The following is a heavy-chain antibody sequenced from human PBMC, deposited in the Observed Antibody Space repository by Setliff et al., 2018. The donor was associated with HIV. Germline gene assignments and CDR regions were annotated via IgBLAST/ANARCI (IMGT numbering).Heavy chain of an antibody. D-gene: IGHD4-17*01. CDR1: GYSISSGYC. J-gene: IGHJ3*02. CDR3: ARGTTLNVVPDAFDI. Sequence: ETLSLTCTVTGYSISSGYCWAWIRQPPGKGLEWIGYIYHAGNTYYNPSLKSRVTISVDTSKNQISLRLNSLTAADTAVYYCARGTTLNVVPDAFDIWGQGTMVTVSS. CDR2: IYHAGNT. V-gene: IGHV4-38-2*02.